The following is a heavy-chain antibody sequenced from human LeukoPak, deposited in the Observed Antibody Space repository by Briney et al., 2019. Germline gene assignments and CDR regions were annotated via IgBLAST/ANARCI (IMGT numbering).Heavy chain of an antibody. J-gene: IGHJ4*02. CDR3: ARAGHSSSWGSFDY. D-gene: IGHD6-13*01. V-gene: IGHV3-33*01. Sequence: GGSLRLSCAASGFTFSSYGMHWVRQAPGKGLEWVAVIWYDGSNKYYADSVKGRLTISRDNSKNTLYLQMNSLRAEDTAVYYCARAGHSSSWGSFDYWGQGTLVTVSS. CDR1: GFTFSSYG. CDR2: IWYDGSNK.